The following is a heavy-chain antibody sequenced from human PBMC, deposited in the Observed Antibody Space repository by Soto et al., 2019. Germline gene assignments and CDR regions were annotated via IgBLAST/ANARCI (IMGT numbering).Heavy chain of an antibody. CDR1: GGAISSSKW. Sequence: QVQLQESGPGLVKPSGTLSLTCAVSGGAISSSKWWSWVRQPPGKGLEWIGAIYQSGSTNYNPSLESRFRMSVDKSRNQFSLKLTSVSAADTALYSCARASATIAAAAIFDYWGPGTLVTVSS. CDR2: IYQSGST. D-gene: IGHD6-13*01. V-gene: IGHV4-4*02. J-gene: IGHJ4*02. CDR3: ARASATIAAAAIFDY.